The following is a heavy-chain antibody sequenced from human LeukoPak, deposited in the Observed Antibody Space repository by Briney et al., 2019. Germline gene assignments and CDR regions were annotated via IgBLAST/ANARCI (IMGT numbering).Heavy chain of an antibody. J-gene: IGHJ4*02. CDR1: GVSISSSSYY. V-gene: IGHV4-39*07. Sequence: PSETLSLTCTISGVSISSSSYYWSWIRQPPGKGLEWIGEINHSGSTNYNPSLKSRVTISVDTSKNQFSLKLSSVTAADTAVYYCARAMVRGVIITPIFDYWGQGTLVTVSS. CDR3: ARAMVRGVIITPIFDY. CDR2: INHSGST. D-gene: IGHD3-10*01.